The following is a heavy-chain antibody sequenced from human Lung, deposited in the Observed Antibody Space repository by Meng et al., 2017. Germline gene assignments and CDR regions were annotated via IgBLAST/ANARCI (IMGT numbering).Heavy chain of an antibody. CDR2: INPKSGGT. D-gene: IGHD3-16*01. CDR1: GYTFTGYY. V-gene: IGHV1-2*06. Sequence: QVQLVQSGAGVKKPGASVKVSCKASGYTFTGYYIHWVRQAPGQGLEWMGRINPKSGGTNYAQKFQGRVTMTRDTSISTAYIELSGLRSDDTAVYYCARGGSYSSDYWGQGTLVTVSS. CDR3: ARGGSYSSDY. J-gene: IGHJ4*02.